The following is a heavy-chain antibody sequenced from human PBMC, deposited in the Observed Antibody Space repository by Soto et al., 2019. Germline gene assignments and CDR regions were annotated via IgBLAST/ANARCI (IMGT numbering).Heavy chain of an antibody. Sequence: RSLTCTISGGSISVNYWSWIRQTPVQGLEWIGYIYASGSPYYNPSLRSRVTISADTSKNQISLKLTSPTAADTAVHYCARGGGVSPQQYWGRGTLVTVSS. D-gene: IGHD3-16*01. CDR1: GGSISVNY. CDR2: IYASGSP. V-gene: IGHV4-59*01. J-gene: IGHJ4*02. CDR3: ARGGGVSPQQY.